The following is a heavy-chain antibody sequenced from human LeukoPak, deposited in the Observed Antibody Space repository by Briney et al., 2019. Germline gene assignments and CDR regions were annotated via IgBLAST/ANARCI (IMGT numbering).Heavy chain of an antibody. CDR1: GFTFSSYS. V-gene: IGHV3-23*01. CDR3: ARGQRFGESHFDY. D-gene: IGHD3-10*01. Sequence: GGSLRLSCTASGFTFSSYSMSWVRQAPGKGLEWVSVISSGGSTIYYADSVKGRFTISRDNAKNTLFLQMNSLSPEDTAIYYCARGQRFGESHFDYWGQGTLVTVSS. CDR2: ISSGGSTI. J-gene: IGHJ4*02.